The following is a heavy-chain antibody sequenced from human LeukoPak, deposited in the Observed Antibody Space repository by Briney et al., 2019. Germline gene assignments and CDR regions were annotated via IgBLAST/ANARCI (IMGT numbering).Heavy chain of an antibody. D-gene: IGHD3-10*01. CDR3: ASSNLGSLGQFDP. V-gene: IGHV4-59*07. J-gene: IGHJ5*02. CDR1: GGSISNYY. CDR2: IHSNGGA. Sequence: NPSDTLSLTCTVSGGSISNYYWSWIQQPPAMGRDWIGFIHSNGGANYNASLNSRATISRDTSRSQVSLKLTSVTAADTAVYYCASSNLGSLGQFDPWGQGTLVTVSS.